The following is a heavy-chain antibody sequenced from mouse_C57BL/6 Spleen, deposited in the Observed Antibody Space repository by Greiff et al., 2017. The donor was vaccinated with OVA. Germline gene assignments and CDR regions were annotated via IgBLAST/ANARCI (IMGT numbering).Heavy chain of an antibody. D-gene: IGHD2-4*01. J-gene: IGHJ1*03. Sequence: EVKVVESGGGLVKPGGSLKLSCAASGFTFSDYGMHWVRQAPEKGLEWVAYISSGSSTIYYADTVKGRFTISRDNAKNTLFLQMTSLRSEDTAMYYCARRRDYDDDEYFDVWGTGTTVTVSS. CDR3: ARRRDYDDDEYFDV. CDR1: GFTFSDYG. V-gene: IGHV5-17*01. CDR2: ISSGSSTI.